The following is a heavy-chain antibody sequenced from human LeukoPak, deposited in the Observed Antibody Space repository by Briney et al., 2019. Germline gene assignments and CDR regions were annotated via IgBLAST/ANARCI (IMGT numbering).Heavy chain of an antibody. CDR1: GYTFTGYY. J-gene: IGHJ5*02. CDR3: ARDGGGYCSGDSCLAWFDP. D-gene: IGHD2-15*01. V-gene: IGHV1-2*02. CDR2: INPNSGGT. Sequence: ASVKVSCKASGYTFTGYYMHWVRQAPGQGLEWMGWINPNSGGTNYAQNFQGRVTMTRDTSISTAYMELSRLRSDDTAVYYCARDGGGYCSGDSCLAWFDPWGQGTLVTVSS.